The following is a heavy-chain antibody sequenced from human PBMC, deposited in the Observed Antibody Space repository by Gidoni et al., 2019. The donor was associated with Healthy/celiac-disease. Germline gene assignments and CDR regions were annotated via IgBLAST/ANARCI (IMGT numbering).Heavy chain of an antibody. CDR3: ARLGMSGSYYFDY. D-gene: IGHD1-26*01. CDR2: IYYSGST. J-gene: IGHJ4*02. V-gene: IGHV4-39*01. CDR1: GGSISSSSYY. Sequence: QLQLQESGPGLVKPSETLSLTCTVSGGSISSSSYYWGWIRQPPGKGLEWIGSIYYSGSTYYNPSLKSRVTISVDTSKNQFSLKLSSVTAADTAVYYCARLGMSGSYYFDYWGQGTLVTVSS.